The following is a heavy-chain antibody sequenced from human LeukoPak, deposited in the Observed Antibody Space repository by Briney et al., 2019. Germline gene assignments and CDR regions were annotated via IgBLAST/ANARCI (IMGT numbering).Heavy chain of an antibody. CDR2: IYHSGST. J-gene: IGHJ4*02. Sequence: SETLSLTCTVSGYSISSGYYWGWIRPPPGKGLEWIGSIYHSGSTNYNPSLKSRVTISVDTSKNQFSLKLSSVTAADTAVYYCARGGIAARLFGRRGGKFDYWGQGTLVTVSS. D-gene: IGHD6-6*01. CDR3: ARGGIAARLFGRRGGKFDY. V-gene: IGHV4-38-2*02. CDR1: GYSISSGYY.